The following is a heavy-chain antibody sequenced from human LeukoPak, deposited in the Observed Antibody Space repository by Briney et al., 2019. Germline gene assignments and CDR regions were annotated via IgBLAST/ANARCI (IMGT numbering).Heavy chain of an antibody. D-gene: IGHD3-22*01. Sequence: GGSLRLSCAASGFTFSSYAMSWVRQAPGKGLEWVSAISGSGGSTYYADSVKGRFTISRDNSKNTLYLQMNGLRAEDTAVYYCAKDLTYYYDSSGPDYWGQGTLVTVSS. J-gene: IGHJ4*02. CDR3: AKDLTYYYDSSGPDY. CDR1: GFTFSSYA. V-gene: IGHV3-23*01. CDR2: ISGSGGST.